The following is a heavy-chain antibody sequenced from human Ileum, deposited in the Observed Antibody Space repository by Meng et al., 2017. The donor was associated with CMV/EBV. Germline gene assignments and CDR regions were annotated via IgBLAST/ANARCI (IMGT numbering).Heavy chain of an antibody. Sequence: SETLSLTCAVYGGSFSGYYWSWIRQPPGKGLEWIGSIYYSGSTYYNPSVKTRVTISIDTSKTHCSLKLSSVTAADTAVYYCARGQAPSGSYYFYYGMDVWGQGTTVTVSS. CDR1: GGSFSGYY. CDR3: ARGQAPSGSYYFYYGMDV. J-gene: IGHJ6*02. CDR2: IYYSGST. V-gene: IGHV4-34*01. D-gene: IGHD1-26*01.